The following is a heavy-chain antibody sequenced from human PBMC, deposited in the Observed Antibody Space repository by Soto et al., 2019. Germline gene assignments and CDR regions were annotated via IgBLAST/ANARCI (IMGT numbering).Heavy chain of an antibody. CDR2: IKSKTDGGTT. D-gene: IGHD4-17*01. Sequence: VQLVESGGGLVKPGGSLRLSCAASGFTFSNAWMSWVRQAPGKGLEWVGRIKSKTDGGTTDYAAPGKGRFPISRDDYKNTLYLQMNSLKTEDTAVYYCTTDQLAYGDYAGVLVSSYGMDVWGQGTTVPVSS. V-gene: IGHV3-15*01. J-gene: IGHJ6*02. CDR3: TTDQLAYGDYAGVLVSSYGMDV. CDR1: GFTFSNAW.